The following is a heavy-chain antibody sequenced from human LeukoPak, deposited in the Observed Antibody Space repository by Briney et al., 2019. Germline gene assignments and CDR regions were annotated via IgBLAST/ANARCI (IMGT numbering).Heavy chain of an antibody. J-gene: IGHJ4*02. CDR1: GFTFSSYA. V-gene: IGHV3-23*01. D-gene: IGHD1-1*01. Sequence: GGSLRLSCAASGFTFSSYAMSWLRHAPGKGLEGVSAISGSDGSTYYAVPVKGRLPISRDNSKNTLYLQMNSLRAEETAVYYCAKPPRNAIYYWGQGTLVTVSS. CDR2: ISGSDGST. CDR3: AKPPRNAIYY.